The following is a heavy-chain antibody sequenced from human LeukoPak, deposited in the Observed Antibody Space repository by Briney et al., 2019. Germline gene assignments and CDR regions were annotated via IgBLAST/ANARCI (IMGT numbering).Heavy chain of an antibody. CDR2: IYPGDSDT. D-gene: IGHD3-22*01. Sequence: GESLQISCKGSGYRFTSYWIGWVRPMPGKGLEWMGIIYPGDSDTRYSPSFQGQVTISADKSISTAYLQWSSLQASDTAMYYCARLGRVYDSSGYPLDYWGQGTLVTVSS. V-gene: IGHV5-51*01. CDR3: ARLGRVYDSSGYPLDY. CDR1: GYRFTSYW. J-gene: IGHJ4*02.